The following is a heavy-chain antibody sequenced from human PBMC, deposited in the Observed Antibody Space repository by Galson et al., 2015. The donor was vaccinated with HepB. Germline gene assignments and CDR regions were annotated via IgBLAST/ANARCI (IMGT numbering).Heavy chain of an antibody. D-gene: IGHD6-19*01. J-gene: IGHJ3*01. V-gene: IGHV1-24*01. CDR2: FDPEDGET. Sequence: SVKVSCKVSGYTLTELSMHWVRQAPGKGLEWMGGFDPEDGETIYAQKFQGRVTMTEDTSTDTAYMELSSLRSEDTAVYYCATDVPTSSGWSHRDLVDWGQGTMVTVSS. CDR3: ATDVPTSSGWSHRDLVD. CDR1: GYTLTELS.